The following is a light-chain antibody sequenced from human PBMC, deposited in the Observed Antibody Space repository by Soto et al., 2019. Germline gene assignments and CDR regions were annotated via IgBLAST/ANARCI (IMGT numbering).Light chain of an antibody. J-gene: IGKJ5*01. Sequence: EIVLTQSPATLSLSPGERATLSCRTSQSVSNYLAWYQQKPGQAPRLLIYDASNRATGIPARFSGSGSGTDFTLTISSLEPEDFALYYCQQYGSSLITFGQGTRLEIK. CDR1: QSVSNY. CDR3: QQYGSSLIT. CDR2: DAS. V-gene: IGKV3-11*01.